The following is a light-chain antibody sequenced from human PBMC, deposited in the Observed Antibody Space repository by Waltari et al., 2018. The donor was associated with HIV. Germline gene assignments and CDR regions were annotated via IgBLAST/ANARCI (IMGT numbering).Light chain of an antibody. J-gene: IGKJ2*01. CDR1: QGISSY. Sequence: DIQMTQSPSSLSASVGDRVTITCRASQGISSYLNWYQQKPGKAPKLLIYAASSLQSGVPSRFSGSGSGTDFNLTISSLQTEDFATYYCQQSYSTPNPFGQGTKLEIK. V-gene: IGKV1-39*01. CDR3: QQSYSTPNP. CDR2: AAS.